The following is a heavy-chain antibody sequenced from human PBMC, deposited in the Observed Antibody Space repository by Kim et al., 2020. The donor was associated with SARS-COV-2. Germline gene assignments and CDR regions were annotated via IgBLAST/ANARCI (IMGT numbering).Heavy chain of an antibody. CDR1: GYNFTSYA. J-gene: IGHJ5*02. CDR3: ARAPRVTIFGVVDWFDP. CDR2: INTNTGNP. Sequence: ASVKVSCKASGYNFTSYAMNWVRQAPGQGLEWMGWINTNTGNPTYAQGFTGRFVFSLDTSVSTAYLQISSLKAEDTAVYYCARAPRVTIFGVVDWFDPWGQGTLVTVSS. D-gene: IGHD3-3*01. V-gene: IGHV7-4-1*02.